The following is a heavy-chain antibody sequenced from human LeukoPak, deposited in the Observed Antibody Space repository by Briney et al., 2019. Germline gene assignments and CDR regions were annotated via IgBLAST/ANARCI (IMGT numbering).Heavy chain of an antibody. Sequence: SETLSLTRTVSGGSIRSGSYYWSWIRQAAGKGLEWIGRVYTSGSTNYNPSLESRVTISVDTSKNQFSLKLSSVTAADTAVYYCARTRWIAVAGTDYFDYWGQGTLVTVSS. CDR2: VYTSGST. V-gene: IGHV4-61*02. CDR3: ARTRWIAVAGTDYFDY. CDR1: GGSIRSGSYY. J-gene: IGHJ4*02. D-gene: IGHD6-19*01.